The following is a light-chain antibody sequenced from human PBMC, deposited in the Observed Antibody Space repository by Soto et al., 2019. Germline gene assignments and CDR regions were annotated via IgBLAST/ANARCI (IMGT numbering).Light chain of an antibody. CDR2: EIT. Sequence: QSALTQPASVSGSPGQSITISCTGTSSDVGSYNLVSWYQQHPGKAPKVTIYEITKRPSGVSNRFSGSKSGNTASLTISGLQAEDEADYYCCSYAGGYTYVLGTGTKLTVL. V-gene: IGLV2-23*02. CDR3: CSYAGGYTYV. CDR1: SSDVGSYNL. J-gene: IGLJ1*01.